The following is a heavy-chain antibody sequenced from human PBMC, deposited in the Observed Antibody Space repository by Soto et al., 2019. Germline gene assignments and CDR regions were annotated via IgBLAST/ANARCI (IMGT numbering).Heavy chain of an antibody. CDR1: GFTFSSYS. CDR2: ISSSSSYI. Sequence: EVQLVESGGGLVKPGGSLRLSCAASGFTFSSYSVNWVRQAPGKGLEWVSSISSSSSYIYYADSVKGRFTISRDNAKNSQYLKRNSLRAEETAVYYGARSNYIDYWGQGTLVTVSS. V-gene: IGHV3-21*01. J-gene: IGHJ4*02. CDR3: ARSNYIDY.